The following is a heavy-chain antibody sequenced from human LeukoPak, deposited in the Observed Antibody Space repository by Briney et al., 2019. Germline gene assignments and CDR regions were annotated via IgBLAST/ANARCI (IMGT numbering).Heavy chain of an antibody. V-gene: IGHV3-23*01. J-gene: IGHJ4*02. Sequence: GGSLRLSCAASGFTFSSYGMSWVRQAPGKGLEWVSFISNSGGSTYYADSVKGRFTISRDNAKNSLYLQMNSLRAEDTAVYYCARKYGSGSYVHYWGQGTLVTVSS. CDR1: GFTFSSYG. CDR3: ARKYGSGSYVHY. CDR2: ISNSGGST. D-gene: IGHD3-10*01.